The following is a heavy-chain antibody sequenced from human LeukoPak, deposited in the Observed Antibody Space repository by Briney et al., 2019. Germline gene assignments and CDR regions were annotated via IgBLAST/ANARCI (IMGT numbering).Heavy chain of an antibody. J-gene: IGHJ4*02. CDR2: ISYDGSNK. V-gene: IGHV3-30*18. D-gene: IGHD6-13*01. CDR3: AKAPSSGSWSNYFDY. CDR1: GFXFSSYG. Sequence: GGSLRLSCAASGFXFSSYGIHWVRQAPGKGLEWVAVISYDGSNKYYADSVKGRFTISRDNSKNTLYLQMNSLRAEDTAVYYCAKAPSSGSWSNYFDYWGQGTLVTVSS.